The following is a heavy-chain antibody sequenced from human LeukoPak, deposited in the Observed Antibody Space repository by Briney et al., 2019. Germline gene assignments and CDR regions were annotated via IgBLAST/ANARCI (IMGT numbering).Heavy chain of an antibody. CDR3: ARGVRVGARERYYDYVWGSYRFAPGGMDV. CDR1: GGSFSGYY. J-gene: IGHJ6*02. CDR2: INHSGST. V-gene: IGHV4-34*01. D-gene: IGHD3-16*02. Sequence: SETLSLTCAVYGGSFSGYYWSWIRQPPGKGLEWIGEINHSGSTNYNPSLKSRVTISVDTSKNQLSLKLSSVTAADTAVYYCARGVRVGARERYYDYVWGSYRFAPGGMDVWGQGTTVTVSS.